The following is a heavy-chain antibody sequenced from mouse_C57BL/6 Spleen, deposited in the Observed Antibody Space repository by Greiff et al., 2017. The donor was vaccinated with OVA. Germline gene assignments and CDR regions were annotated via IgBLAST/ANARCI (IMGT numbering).Heavy chain of an antibody. D-gene: IGHD2-1*01. CDR1: GYTFTDYY. CDR2: INPNNGGT. CDR3: ARSRGNYVFDV. J-gene: IGHJ1*03. Sequence: EVQLQQSGPELVKPGASVKISCKASGYTFTDYYMNWVKQSHGKSLEWIGDINPNNGGTSYNQKFKGKATLTVDKSSSTAYMELRSLTSEDSAVYYCARSRGNYVFDVWGTGTTVTVSS. V-gene: IGHV1-26*01.